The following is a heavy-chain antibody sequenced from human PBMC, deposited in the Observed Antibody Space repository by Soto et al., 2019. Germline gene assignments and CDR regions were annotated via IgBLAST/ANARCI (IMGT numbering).Heavy chain of an antibody. CDR1: GDSISSNY. Sequence: PSETLSLTCTVSGDSISSNYWSWIRQPPGKGLEWIGYFHYSANTNYNPSLKSRVTISVDTSKNQFSLKLSSVTAADTAVYYCARRGDYYDSSGYYDYFDYWGQGTLVTVSS. CDR2: FHYSANT. V-gene: IGHV4-59*08. D-gene: IGHD3-22*01. J-gene: IGHJ4*02. CDR3: ARRGDYYDSSGYYDYFDY.